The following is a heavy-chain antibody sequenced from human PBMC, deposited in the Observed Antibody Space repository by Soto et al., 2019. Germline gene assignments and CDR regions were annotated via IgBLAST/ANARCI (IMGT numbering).Heavy chain of an antibody. D-gene: IGHD5-18*01. J-gene: IGHJ6*02. Sequence: SVKVSCKAAGGTFSIYAIGWVRQAPGQGLEWMGGIIPIFGTANYAQKFQGRVTITAYESTSTAYMELSSLRSEDTAVYYCARGDTAMVFYGMDVWGQGTTGTVS. V-gene: IGHV1-69*01. CDR3: ARGDTAMVFYGMDV. CDR1: GGTFSIYA. CDR2: IIPIFGTA.